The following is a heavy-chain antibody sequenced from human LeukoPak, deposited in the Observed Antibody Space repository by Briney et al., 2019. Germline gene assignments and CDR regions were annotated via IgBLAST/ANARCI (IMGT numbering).Heavy chain of an antibody. V-gene: IGHV4-59*12. CDR3: ARDRFGTTMIPSFDY. D-gene: IGHD3-22*01. J-gene: IGHJ4*02. Sequence: PSETLSLTCTVSGGSISTYYWSWIRQPPGKGLEYIGYIYYSGSTYYNPSLKSRVTISVDRSKNQFSLKLSSVTAADTAVYYCARDRFGTTMIPSFDYWGQGTLVTVSS. CDR2: IYYSGST. CDR1: GGSISTYY.